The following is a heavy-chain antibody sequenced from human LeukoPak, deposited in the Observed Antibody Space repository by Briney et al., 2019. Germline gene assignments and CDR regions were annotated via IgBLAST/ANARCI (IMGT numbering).Heavy chain of an antibody. CDR2: IYSGGST. CDR3: ARDPGGDDYFDY. Sequence: GGSLRLSCAASGFTVSSNYMSWVRQAPGKGLEWVPVIYSGGSTYYAGSVKGRFTISRDNSKNTLYLQMNSLRAEDTAVYYCARDPGGDDYFDYWGQGTLVTVSS. J-gene: IGHJ4*02. CDR1: GFTVSSNY. D-gene: IGHD3-16*01. V-gene: IGHV3-53*01.